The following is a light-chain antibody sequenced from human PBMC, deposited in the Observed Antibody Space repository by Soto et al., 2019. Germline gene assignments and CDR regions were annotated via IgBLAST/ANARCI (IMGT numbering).Light chain of an antibody. J-gene: IGKJ2*01. V-gene: IGKV1-39*01. Sequence: DIRMTLSASSLSVYVGDRVTITFRASEGISSYLNCYERKPGKAPKLLICAASSLQSGVPSRFSGSGSGTDFTLTIIILQAEDFIRYCSPVSACTPNTFAQGGKL. CDR3: PVSACTPNT. CDR1: EGISSY. CDR2: AAS.